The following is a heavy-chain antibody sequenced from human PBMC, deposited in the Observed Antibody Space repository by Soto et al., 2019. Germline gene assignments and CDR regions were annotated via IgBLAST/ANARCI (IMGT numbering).Heavy chain of an antibody. CDR2: INHSGST. CDR3: ARGQGVGYCSSTSCHYYFDY. V-gene: IGHV4-34*01. Sequence: QVQLQQWGAGLLKPSETLSLTCAVYGGSFSGYYWCWIRQPPGKGLEWIGEINHSGSTNYNPSLKSRVTIAVDTSKNQFSLKLSAVTAADTAVYYCARGQGVGYCSSTSCHYYFDYWGQGTLVTVSS. CDR1: GGSFSGYY. D-gene: IGHD2-2*01. J-gene: IGHJ4*02.